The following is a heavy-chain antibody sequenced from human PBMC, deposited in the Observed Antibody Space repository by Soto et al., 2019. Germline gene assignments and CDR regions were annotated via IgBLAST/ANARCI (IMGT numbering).Heavy chain of an antibody. D-gene: IGHD3-22*01. CDR3: ARDRYYDSSGYRSSPFDY. CDR2: IIPIFGTA. Sequence: QVQLVQSGAEVKKPGSSVKVSCKASGGTFSSYAICWVRQAPGQGLEWMGGIIPIFGTANYAQKFQGRVTITADESTSTAYMELSSLRSEDTAVYYCARDRYYDSSGYRSSPFDYWGQGTLVTVSS. CDR1: GGTFSSYA. V-gene: IGHV1-69*01. J-gene: IGHJ4*02.